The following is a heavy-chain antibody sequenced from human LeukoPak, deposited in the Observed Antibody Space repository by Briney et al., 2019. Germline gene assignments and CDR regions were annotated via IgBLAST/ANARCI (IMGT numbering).Heavy chain of an antibody. D-gene: IGHD5-12*01. Sequence: ASVKVSCKTSGYTFTNYYMHWVRQAPGQGLEWLGLVNPSGGGTTYAQKFQGRVTMTRDTSISTAYMELSRLRSDDTAVYYCARDVRGYDRLDYWGQGTLVTVSS. J-gene: IGHJ4*02. CDR2: VNPSGGGT. CDR1: GYTFTNYY. V-gene: IGHV1-46*01. CDR3: ARDVRGYDRLDY.